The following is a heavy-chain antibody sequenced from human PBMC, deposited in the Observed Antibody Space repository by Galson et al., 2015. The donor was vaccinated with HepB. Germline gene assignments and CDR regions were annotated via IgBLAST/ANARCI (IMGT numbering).Heavy chain of an antibody. V-gene: IGHV5-51*03. Sequence: QSGAEVKKPGESLKISCKGSGCSFTSYWIGWVRQMPGKGLEWMGIIYPGDSDTRYSPSFQGQVTISADKSISTAYLQWSSLKASDTAMYYCARLLGYCSGGSCYGGAFDIWGQGTMVTVSS. CDR2: IYPGDSDT. CDR1: GCSFTSYW. CDR3: ARLLGYCSGGSCYGGAFDI. D-gene: IGHD2-15*01. J-gene: IGHJ3*02.